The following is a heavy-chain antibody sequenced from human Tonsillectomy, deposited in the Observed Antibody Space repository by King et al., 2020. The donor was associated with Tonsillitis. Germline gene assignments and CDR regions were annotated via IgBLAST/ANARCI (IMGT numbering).Heavy chain of an antibody. D-gene: IGHD3-3*01. CDR1: GGSISRYY. CDR3: ARDFGDFWSGNWFDP. CDR2: IDYSGST. J-gene: IGHJ5*02. V-gene: IGHV4-59*01. Sequence: VQLQESGPGLVKPSETLSLTCIVSGGSISRYYWSWIRQSPGKGLEWIGYIDYSGSTNYNPSLKSRVTIPVDTSQNQFSLTVSSVTAADTAVYYCARDFGDFWSGNWFDPWGQGTLVTVSS.